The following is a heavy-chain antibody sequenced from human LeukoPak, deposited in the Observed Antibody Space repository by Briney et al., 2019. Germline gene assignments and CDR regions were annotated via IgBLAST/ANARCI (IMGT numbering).Heavy chain of an antibody. CDR1: GSTFSSYS. D-gene: IGHD4-17*01. CDR3: ARGQNDYGDWFDP. V-gene: IGHV3-21*01. J-gene: IGHJ5*02. CDR2: ISSSSSYI. Sequence: PGGSLRLSCAASGSTFSSYSMNWVRQAPGKGLEWVSSISSSSSYIYYADSVKGRFTISRDNAKNSLYLQMNSLRAEDTAVYYCARGQNDYGDWFDPWGQGTLVTVSS.